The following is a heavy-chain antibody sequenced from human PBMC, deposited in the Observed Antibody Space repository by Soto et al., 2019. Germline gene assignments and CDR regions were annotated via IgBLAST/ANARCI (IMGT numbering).Heavy chain of an antibody. D-gene: IGHD6-19*01. J-gene: IGHJ4*02. V-gene: IGHV3-33*01. CDR3: ARDLVYSSGWYPGY. CDR2: IWYDGSNK. CDR1: GFTFSSYG. Sequence: QVQLVESGGGVVQPGRSLRLSCAASGFTFSSYGMHWVRQAPGKGLEWVAVIWYDGSNKYYADSVKGRFTISRDNSKNTLYLQMNSLRAEDTAVYYCARDLVYSSGWYPGYWGQGTLVTVSS.